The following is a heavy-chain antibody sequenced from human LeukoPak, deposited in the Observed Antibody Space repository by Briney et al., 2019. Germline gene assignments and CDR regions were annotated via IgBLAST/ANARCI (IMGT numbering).Heavy chain of an antibody. CDR1: GFTVSSNY. CDR3: ARGLYVDTTMPILY. V-gene: IGHV3-53*01. CDR2: IYSGGST. Sequence: GGSLRLSCAASGFTVSSNYVSWVRQAPGKGLEWVSVIYSGGSTYYADSVRSRFTISRDKSKNTLYLQMNSLRVEDTAVYYCARGLYVDTTMPILYWGQGTLVTVSS. J-gene: IGHJ4*02. D-gene: IGHD5-18*01.